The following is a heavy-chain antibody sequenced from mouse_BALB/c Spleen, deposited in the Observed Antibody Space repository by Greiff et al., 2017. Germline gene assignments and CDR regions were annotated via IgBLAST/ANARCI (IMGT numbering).Heavy chain of an antibody. D-gene: IGHD2-12*01. CDR1: GFSFTGYG. J-gene: IGHJ3*01. CDR3: ARDWELRRFAY. CDR2: LWGDGST. V-gene: IGHV2-6-7*01. Sequence: QVQLKESGPGLVAPSQSLSITCTVSGFSFTGYGVNWVRQPPGKGLEWLGMLWGDGSTDYNSALKSRLSISNDNSKSQVFLRMNSLQTDDTARYYCARDWELRRFAYWGRGTLGTVSA.